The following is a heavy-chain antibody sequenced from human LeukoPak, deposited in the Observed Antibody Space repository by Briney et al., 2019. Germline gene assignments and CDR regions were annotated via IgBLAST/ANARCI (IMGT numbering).Heavy chain of an antibody. Sequence: ASVKVSCKASGYTFTSYGISWVRQAPGQGLEWMGWISAYNGNTNYAQKLQGRVTMTTDTSTSTAYMELRSLRFDDTAVYYCASWSTVTTAFDVWGQGTMVTVSS. V-gene: IGHV1-18*01. J-gene: IGHJ3*01. CDR2: ISAYNGNT. D-gene: IGHD4-17*01. CDR1: GYTFTSYG. CDR3: ASWSTVTTAFDV.